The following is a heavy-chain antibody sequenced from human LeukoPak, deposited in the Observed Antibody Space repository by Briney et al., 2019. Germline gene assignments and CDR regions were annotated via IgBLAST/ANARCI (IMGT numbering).Heavy chain of an antibody. CDR2: IKSKTDGGTT. V-gene: IGHV3-15*01. Sequence: TGGSLRLSCAASGFTLSNAWMSWVRQAPGKGLEWVGRIKSKTDGGTTDYAAPVKGRFTISRDDSKNTLYLQMNSLKTEDTAVYYCTTGYGDYVHLDYWGQGTLVTVSS. J-gene: IGHJ4*02. D-gene: IGHD4-17*01. CDR1: GFTLSNAW. CDR3: TTGYGDYVHLDY.